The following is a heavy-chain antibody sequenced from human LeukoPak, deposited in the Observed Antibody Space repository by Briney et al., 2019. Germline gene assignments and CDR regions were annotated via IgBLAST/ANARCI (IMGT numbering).Heavy chain of an antibody. J-gene: IGHJ3*01. Sequence: GESLRLSCAASGFTFSDYAMYWGRQAPGKGLEWVSSIGARGGATYYADSVKGRFTISRDNSKNTFYLQMDSLRAEDTAVYYCARDEDYHFPTSDRWYDAYDVWGRGTLVTVSS. CDR1: GFTFSDYA. CDR3: ARDEDYHFPTSDRWYDAYDV. CDR2: IGARGGAT. V-gene: IGHV3-23*01. D-gene: IGHD3-16*02.